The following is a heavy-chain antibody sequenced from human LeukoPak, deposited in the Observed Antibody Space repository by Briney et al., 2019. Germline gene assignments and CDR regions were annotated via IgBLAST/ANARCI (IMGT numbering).Heavy chain of an antibody. J-gene: IGHJ4*02. CDR2: IYSGGST. V-gene: IGHV3-66*01. Sequence: GGSLRLSCAASGFTVSSNYMSWVRQAPGKGLEWVSDIYSGGSTYYADSVKGRFTISRDNSKNTLYLQMNSLRAEDTAVYYCARVLVSSGYWLDFDYWGQGTLVTVSS. CDR1: GFTVSSNY. D-gene: IGHD3-22*01. CDR3: ARVLVSSGYWLDFDY.